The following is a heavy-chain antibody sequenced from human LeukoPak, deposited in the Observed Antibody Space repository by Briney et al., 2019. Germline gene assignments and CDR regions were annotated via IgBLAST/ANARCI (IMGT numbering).Heavy chain of an antibody. Sequence: SETLSLTCTVSGGSFSTYYWGWIRQPPGKGLEWIGSIYYSGSTYYNPSLKSRVTISVDTSKNQFSLKLSSVTAADTAVYYCARPAWNYYGSGYYFDYWGQGTLVTVSS. CDR3: ARPAWNYYGSGYYFDY. J-gene: IGHJ4*02. CDR2: IYYSGST. CDR1: GGSFSTYY. V-gene: IGHV4-39*01. D-gene: IGHD3-10*01.